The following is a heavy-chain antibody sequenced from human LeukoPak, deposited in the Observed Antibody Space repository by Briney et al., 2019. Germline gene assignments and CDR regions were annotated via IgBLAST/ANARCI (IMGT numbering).Heavy chain of an antibody. CDR3: AREGSGYSGYDYVSPSGFDY. CDR2: IYYSGST. Sequence: SETLSLTCTVSGGSISSSSYYWGWIRQPPGKGLEWIGSIYYSGSTYYNPSLKSRVTISVDTSKNQFSLKLSSVTAADTAVYYCAREGSGYSGYDYVSPSGFDYWGQGTLVTVSS. V-gene: IGHV4-39*07. D-gene: IGHD5-12*01. J-gene: IGHJ4*02. CDR1: GGSISSSSYY.